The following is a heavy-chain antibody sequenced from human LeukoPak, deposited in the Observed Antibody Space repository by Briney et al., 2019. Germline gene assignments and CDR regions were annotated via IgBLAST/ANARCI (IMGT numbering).Heavy chain of an antibody. CDR2: INRSGST. Sequence: SETLSLTCAVYGGSFSGYYWSWIRQPPGKGLEWIGEINRSGSTNYNPSLKSRVTISVDTSKNQFSLKLSSVTAADTAVYYCARGRGAAAAQSFDYWGQGTLVTVSS. V-gene: IGHV4-34*01. CDR3: ARGRGAAAAQSFDY. J-gene: IGHJ4*02. CDR1: GGSFSGYY. D-gene: IGHD6-13*01.